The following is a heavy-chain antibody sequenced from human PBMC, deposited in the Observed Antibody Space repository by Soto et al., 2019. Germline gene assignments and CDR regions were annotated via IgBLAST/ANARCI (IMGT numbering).Heavy chain of an antibody. CDR2: IHYTGTT. J-gene: IGHJ2*01. V-gene: IGHV4-59*01. D-gene: IGHD2-15*01. Sequence: QVQLQESGPRLVKPSETLSLTCVVSGGAISTYSWSWTRQTPGKGLEWIANIHYTGTTNYNPSLKSRVTMSVDTSKNQFSLRLTSVNAADTAIYFCARDRGGVGWWFDLWGRGTLVTVAS. CDR3: ARDRGGVGWWFDL. CDR1: GGAISTYS.